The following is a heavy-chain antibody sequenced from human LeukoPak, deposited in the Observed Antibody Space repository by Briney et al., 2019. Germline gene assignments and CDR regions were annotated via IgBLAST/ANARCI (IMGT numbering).Heavy chain of an antibody. J-gene: IGHJ4*02. CDR3: AKGRSSSWYYFDY. D-gene: IGHD6-13*01. V-gene: IGHV3-11*01. CDR2: ISSSGSTI. CDR1: GFTFSDYY. Sequence: GGSLRLSCAASGFTFSDYYMSWIRQAPGKGLEWVSYISSSGSTIYYADSVKGRFTISRDNSKNTLYLQMDSLRAEDTAVYYCAKGRSSSWYYFDYWGQGTLVTVSS.